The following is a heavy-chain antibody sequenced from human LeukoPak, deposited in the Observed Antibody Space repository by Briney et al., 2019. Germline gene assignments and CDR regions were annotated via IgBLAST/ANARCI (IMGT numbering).Heavy chain of an antibody. CDR1: GDTLTGYY. CDR2: INPNRGGT. V-gene: IGHV1-2*02. CDR3: ASPRYCSSTSCNDY. Sequence: ASLKVSCKASGDTLTGYYMHCVRHAPGQGVEWRGWINPNRGGTKYAQKFHGRVTMTRDTSISTAYMELSRLRSDDTAVYYCASPRYCSSTSCNDYWGQGTLVTVSS. J-gene: IGHJ4*02. D-gene: IGHD2-2*01.